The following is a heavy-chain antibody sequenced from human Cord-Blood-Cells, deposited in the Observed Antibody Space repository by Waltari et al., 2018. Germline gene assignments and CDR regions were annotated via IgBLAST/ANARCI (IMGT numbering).Heavy chain of an antibody. V-gene: IGHV3-30*18. J-gene: IGHJ4*02. CDR3: AKGGAGNFDY. CDR2: ISYDGSNK. CDR1: GFTFSSYG. Sequence: QVQLVESGGGVVQPGRSLRLSCAASGFTFSSYGMHWVRQAPGKGLGWVAVISYDGSNKYYADSVKGRFTISRDNSKNTLYLQMNSLRAEDTAVYYCAKGGAGNFDYWGQGTLVTVSS. D-gene: IGHD6-19*01.